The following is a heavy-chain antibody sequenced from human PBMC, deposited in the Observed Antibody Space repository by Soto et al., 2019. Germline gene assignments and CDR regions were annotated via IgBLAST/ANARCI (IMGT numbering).Heavy chain of an antibody. V-gene: IGHV1-69*12. D-gene: IGHD3-16*02. J-gene: IGHJ4*02. CDR1: GGTFSSYA. Sequence: QVQLVQSGAEVKKPGSSVKVSCKASGGTFSSYAISWVRQAPGQGLEWMGGIIPIFGTANYAQKFQGRVTITADESTRTAYMELSSMRSEDTAVYYCARGGGVGELSCFDYWGQGPLVTVSS. CDR2: IIPIFGTA. CDR3: ARGGGVGELSCFDY.